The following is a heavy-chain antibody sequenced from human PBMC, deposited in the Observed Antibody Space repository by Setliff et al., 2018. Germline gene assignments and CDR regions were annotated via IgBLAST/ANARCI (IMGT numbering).Heavy chain of an antibody. CDR1: GFTFSDYY. Sequence: GGSLRLSCATSGFTFSDYYMSWIRQTPGKGLEWVSYITSSGTTTFYTDSVKGRFAISRDNAKNSLYLQMNSLRAEDTALYYCAREVWNIYDNDNSWSGYSDHWGQGTLVTVSS. V-gene: IGHV3-11*01. CDR2: ITSSGTTT. CDR3: AREVWNIYDNDNSWSGYSDH. J-gene: IGHJ4*02. D-gene: IGHD3-3*01.